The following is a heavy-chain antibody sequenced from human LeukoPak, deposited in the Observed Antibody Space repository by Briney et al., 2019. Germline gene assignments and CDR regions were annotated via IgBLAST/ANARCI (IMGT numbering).Heavy chain of an antibody. CDR3: ARDKSDSGNYKGLDC. CDR2: IKQDGSEK. Sequence: QPGGSLRLSCAASGFTFSRYWMSWVRQAPGKGLEWVANIKQDGSEKKYVDSVKGRFTISRDNAKNSLYLQMNSLRAEDTAIYYCARDKSDSGNYKGLDCWGQGTLVTVSP. CDR1: GFTFSRYW. J-gene: IGHJ4*02. D-gene: IGHD3-10*01. V-gene: IGHV3-7*01.